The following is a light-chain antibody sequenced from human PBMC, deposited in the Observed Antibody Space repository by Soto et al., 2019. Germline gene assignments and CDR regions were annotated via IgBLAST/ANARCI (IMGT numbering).Light chain of an antibody. CDR1: KGIRDF. Sequence: DIQLTQSPSFLSASVGDRVTITCRASKGIRDFLAWYQQKPGKAPKLLIYAASTLKTGVPTRFSGIASGTEFTLIISNLQPADFATYYCQQFNVYPLTFGGGTKVEIK. V-gene: IGKV1-9*01. J-gene: IGKJ4*01. CDR2: AAS. CDR3: QQFNVYPLT.